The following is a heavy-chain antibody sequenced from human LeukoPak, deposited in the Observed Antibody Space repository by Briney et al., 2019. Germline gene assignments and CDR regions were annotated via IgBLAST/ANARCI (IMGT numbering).Heavy chain of an antibody. J-gene: IGHJ4*02. Sequence: SETLSLTCSVSGGSISNSYWSWVRQPPGKGLEWIGYIHYTGTTNYNPSLKSRVSISVDTSKNQFSLNLSSVTAADTAVYYCARDRGTRGFGVGEFLLVGPLDYWGQGTLVTVSS. CDR2: IHYTGTT. V-gene: IGHV4-59*12. CDR3: ARDRGTRGFGVGEFLLVGPLDY. D-gene: IGHD3-10*01. CDR1: GGSISNSY.